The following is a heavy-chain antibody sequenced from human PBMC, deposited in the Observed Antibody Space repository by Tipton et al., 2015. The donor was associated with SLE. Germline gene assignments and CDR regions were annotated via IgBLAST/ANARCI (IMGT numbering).Heavy chain of an antibody. CDR2: INTSTGNP. J-gene: IGHJ3*02. Sequence: QSGPEVKKPGASVKVSCKASGYTFTSYAMNWVRQAPGQGLEWMGWINTSTGNPTYAQGFTGRFVFSLDTSVSTAYLQISSLKAEDTAVYYCARPLLRYFDRAEDAFDIWGQGTMVTVSS. CDR1: GYTFTSYA. V-gene: IGHV7-4-1*02. CDR3: ARPLLRYFDRAEDAFDI. D-gene: IGHD3-9*01.